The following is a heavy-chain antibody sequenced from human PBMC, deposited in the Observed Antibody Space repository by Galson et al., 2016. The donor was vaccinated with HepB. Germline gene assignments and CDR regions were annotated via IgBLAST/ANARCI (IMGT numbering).Heavy chain of an antibody. CDR3: ARDRGRFGSGTTPYYYFGMDV. D-gene: IGHD3-10*01. V-gene: IGHV3-53*01. CDR2: IYFGGDT. Sequence: SLRLSCAASGFTVGDNYMSWVRQAPGKGLEWVSVIYFGGDTYYADSVKGRFTISRDNSKNTLYLQMNSLRVEDTAVYYCARDRGRFGSGTTPYYYFGMDVWGPGTTVPVSS. J-gene: IGHJ6*02. CDR1: GFTVGDNY.